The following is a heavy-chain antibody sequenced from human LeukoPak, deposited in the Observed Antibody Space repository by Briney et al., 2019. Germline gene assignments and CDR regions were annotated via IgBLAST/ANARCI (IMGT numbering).Heavy chain of an antibody. D-gene: IGHD3-16*01. CDR3: ARDVFADSSGGSFDF. CDR1: GFSVSHHW. CDR2: IWYDGSKK. Sequence: GGSLRLSCAASGFSVSHHWMSWVRQAPGKGLEWVAVIWYDGSKKYYADSVKGRFTISRDNSKKSLFLQMNSLRAEDTALYYCARDVFADSSGGSFDFWGQGTLVTVSS. J-gene: IGHJ4*02. V-gene: IGHV3-33*08.